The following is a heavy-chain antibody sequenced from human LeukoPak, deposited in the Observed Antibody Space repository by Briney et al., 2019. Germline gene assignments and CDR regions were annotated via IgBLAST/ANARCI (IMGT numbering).Heavy chain of an antibody. V-gene: IGHV3-20*04. D-gene: IGHD1-26*01. CDR3: ARGIVPDYYYYMDV. J-gene: IGHJ6*03. Sequence: GGSLILSCAASGFTFDDYGMSWVRQAPGKGLEWVSGINWNGGSTGYADSVKGRFTISRDNAKNSLYLQMNSLRAEDTALYYCARGIVPDYYYYMDVWGKGTTVTVSS. CDR1: GFTFDDYG. CDR2: INWNGGST.